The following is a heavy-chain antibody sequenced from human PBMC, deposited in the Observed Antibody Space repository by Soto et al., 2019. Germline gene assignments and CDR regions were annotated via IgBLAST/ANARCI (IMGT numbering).Heavy chain of an antibody. D-gene: IGHD2-8*01. CDR1: GFTFSDHH. J-gene: IGHJ4*02. CDR3: ARLMGTRFDL. V-gene: IGHV3-72*01. CDR2: ARNKANSYTT. Sequence: GGSLRLSCAASGFTFSDHHMDWVRQAAGKGLEWVGRARNKANSYTTAYAAAVKGRLTISRDDSKNALSRQMDSLKSEDMAVYFCARLMGTRFDLWGQGTLVTVSS.